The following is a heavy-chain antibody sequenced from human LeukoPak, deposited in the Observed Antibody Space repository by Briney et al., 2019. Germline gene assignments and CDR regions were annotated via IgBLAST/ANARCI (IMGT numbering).Heavy chain of an antibody. J-gene: IGHJ4*02. Sequence: GGSLRLSCAASGFTFSSYSMNWVRQAPGKGLEWVSCISSSSSSYIYYADSVKGRFTTSRDNAKNSLYLQMNSLRAEDTAVYCCARDLRSSGYYAFDYWGQGTLVTVSS. CDR3: ARDLRSSGYYAFDY. D-gene: IGHD3-22*01. CDR1: GFTFSSYS. V-gene: IGHV3-21*01. CDR2: ISSSSSSYI.